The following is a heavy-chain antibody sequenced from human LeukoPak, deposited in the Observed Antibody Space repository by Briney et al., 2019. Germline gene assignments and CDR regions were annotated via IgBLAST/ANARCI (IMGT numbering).Heavy chain of an antibody. J-gene: IGHJ5*02. CDR2: IYPGDSDT. V-gene: IGHV5-51*01. D-gene: IGHD5-12*01. Sequence: KIGESLKISCKGSGYSFTNYWIGWVRQMPGKGLEWMGIIYPGDSDTRYSPSFQGQVTISADKSISTAYLQWSSLKASDTAIYYCARGYRPSDNWFDPWGQGTLVTVSS. CDR1: GYSFTNYW. CDR3: ARGYRPSDNWFDP.